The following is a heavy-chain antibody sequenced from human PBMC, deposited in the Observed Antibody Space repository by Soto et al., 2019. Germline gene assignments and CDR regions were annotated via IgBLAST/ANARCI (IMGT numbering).Heavy chain of an antibody. CDR1: GFTFSDYY. V-gene: IGHV3-11*01. CDR2: ISSSGSTI. J-gene: IGHJ1*01. CDR3: AGGYCSGGSCYGFRYFQH. Sequence: PGGSLRLSCAASGFTFSDYYMSWIRQAPGKGLEWVSYISSSGSTIYYADSVKGRFTISRDNAKNSLYLQMNSLRAEDTAVYYCAGGYCSGGSCYGFRYFQHWGQGTLVTVSS. D-gene: IGHD2-15*01.